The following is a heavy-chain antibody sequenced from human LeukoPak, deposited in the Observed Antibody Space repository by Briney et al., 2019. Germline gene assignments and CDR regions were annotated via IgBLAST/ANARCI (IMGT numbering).Heavy chain of an antibody. CDR1: GGTFSSYA. CDR2: IIPIFGTA. J-gene: IGHJ5*02. D-gene: IGHD2-2*02. Sequence: SVKVSCKASGGTFSSYAISWVRRAPGQGLEWMGGIIPIFGTANYAQKFQGRVTITADESTSTAYMELSSLRSEDTAVYYCATTIGYCSSTSCYTAGWFDPWGQGTLVTVSS. CDR3: ATTIGYCSSTSCYTAGWFDP. V-gene: IGHV1-69*13.